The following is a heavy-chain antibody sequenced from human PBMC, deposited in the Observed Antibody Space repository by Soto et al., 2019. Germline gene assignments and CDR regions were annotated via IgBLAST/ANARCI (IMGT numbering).Heavy chain of an antibody. D-gene: IGHD3-10*01. CDR2: IIPIFGTA. CDR3: ARAGYSGPVN. Sequence: GASVKVSCKASGGAFSSYAISWVRQAPGQGLEWMGGIIPIFGTANYAQKFQGRVTITADESTSTAYMELSSLRSEDTAVYYCARAGYSGPVNWGQGTLVTVSS. V-gene: IGHV1-69*13. CDR1: GGAFSSYA. J-gene: IGHJ4*02.